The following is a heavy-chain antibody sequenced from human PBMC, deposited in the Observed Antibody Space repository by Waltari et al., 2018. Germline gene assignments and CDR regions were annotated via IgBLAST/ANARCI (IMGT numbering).Heavy chain of an antibody. D-gene: IGHD3-10*01. J-gene: IGHJ4*02. V-gene: IGHV4-30-2*01. Sequence: QLQLQESGSGLVKPSQTLSLTCAVSGGSISSGGYSWSWIRQPPGKGLEWIGYIYHSGSTSYNPSLKSRVPISVDRSKNQFSLKLSSVTAADTAVYYCARAYSSYGYYGSGSYYKGYYFDYWGQGTLVTVSS. CDR2: IYHSGST. CDR1: GGSISSGGYS. CDR3: ARAYSSYGYYGSGSYYKGYYFDY.